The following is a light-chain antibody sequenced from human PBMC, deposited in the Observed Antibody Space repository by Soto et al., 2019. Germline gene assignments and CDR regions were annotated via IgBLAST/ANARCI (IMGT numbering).Light chain of an antibody. CDR3: QQYNSYSYT. Sequence: DIQMTQSPSTLSASVGDRVTITCRASQGISSWLAWYQQKPGKAPKLLIYKTSSLESGVPSRFSGSGSGTEFTLTISRLQPDDFATYYCQQYNSYSYTFGQGTKLEIK. V-gene: IGKV1-5*03. CDR1: QGISSW. J-gene: IGKJ2*01. CDR2: KTS.